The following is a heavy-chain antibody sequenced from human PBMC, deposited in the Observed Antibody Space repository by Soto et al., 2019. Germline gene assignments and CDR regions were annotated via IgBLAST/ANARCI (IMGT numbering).Heavy chain of an antibody. V-gene: IGHV1-69*12. CDR3: ASSLRMPGIGNYYYGMDV. CDR2: IMPIFGGP. Sequence: QVQLVQSGAEVKKPGSSLKVSCKASGGIFRDFSFSWVRQAPGQGLEWMGGIMPIFGGPDYAQRFRGRVTITADEVTRTAFMELRGLTSEDTATYYCASSLRMPGIGNYYYGMDVWGQGTTVTVSS. CDR1: GGIFRDFS. D-gene: IGHD6-13*01. J-gene: IGHJ6*02.